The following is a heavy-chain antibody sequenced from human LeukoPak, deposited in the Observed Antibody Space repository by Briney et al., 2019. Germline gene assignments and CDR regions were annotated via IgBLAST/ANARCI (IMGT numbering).Heavy chain of an antibody. CDR1: GYTFTSYD. J-gene: IGHJ3*02. CDR2: MNPNSGNT. V-gene: IGHV1-8*01. CDR3: ARAGGSSGSLVAFDI. Sequence: ASVKVSCKASGYTFTSYDINWVRQATGQGLEWMGWMNPNSGNTGYAQKFQGRVTMTRNTSISTANLELSSQRSEYTAVYYCARAGGSSGSLVAFDIWGQGTMVTVSS. D-gene: IGHD6-19*01.